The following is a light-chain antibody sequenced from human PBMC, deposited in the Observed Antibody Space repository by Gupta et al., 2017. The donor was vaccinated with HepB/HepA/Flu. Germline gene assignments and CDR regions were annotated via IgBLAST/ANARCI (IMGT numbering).Light chain of an antibody. CDR3: HQLCNWPLT. V-gene: IGKV3-11*01. CDR1: QSVSSF. J-gene: IGKJ4*01. CDR2: DAS. Sequence: EIVLPQSPATLSLSPGERATLHCRASQSVSSFLAWFQQKPGQAPRLLIYDASNSAAGIPATFSGCGSGTDFTLSIISLVREDLAVYCSHQLCNWPLTFGGGTKVEIK.